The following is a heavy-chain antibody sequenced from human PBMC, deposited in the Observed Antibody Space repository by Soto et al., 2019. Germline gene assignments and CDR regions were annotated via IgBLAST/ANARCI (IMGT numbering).Heavy chain of an antibody. Sequence: SETLSLACTVSGGSISSCGYDWSWFRQHPGKGLEWIGSIYYSGSTYYNPSLKSRVTISVDTSKNQFSLKLSSVTAADTAVYYCARSDDADDFWSGYRWYYFDYWGQGTLVTVSS. CDR1: GGSISSCGYD. CDR3: ARSDDADDFWSGYRWYYFDY. J-gene: IGHJ4*02. V-gene: IGHV4-39*01. D-gene: IGHD3-3*01. CDR2: IYYSGST.